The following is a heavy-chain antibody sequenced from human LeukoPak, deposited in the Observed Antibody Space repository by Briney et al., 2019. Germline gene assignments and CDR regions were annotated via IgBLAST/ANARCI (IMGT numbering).Heavy chain of an antibody. D-gene: IGHD3-22*01. Sequence: SETLSLTCTVSGGSISSYYWSWIRPPPGKGLEWIGYIYYSGSTNYNPSLKSRVTISVDTSKNQFSLKLSSVTAADTAVYYCARGDYYDSSGYPDYWGQGTLVTVSS. CDR3: ARGDYYDSSGYPDY. J-gene: IGHJ4*02. CDR1: GGSISSYY. V-gene: IGHV4-59*12. CDR2: IYYSGST.